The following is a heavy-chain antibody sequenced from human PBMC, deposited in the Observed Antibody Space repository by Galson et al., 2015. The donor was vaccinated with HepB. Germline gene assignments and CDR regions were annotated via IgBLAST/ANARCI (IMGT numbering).Heavy chain of an antibody. CDR2: IYPNDFDM. CDR1: GYTFTNYW. Sequence: QSGAEVKKPGESLKISCKGSGYTFTNYWIGWVRQMPGKGLEWMGIIYPNDFDMKYSPSFQGQVTMSVDKSINTAYLQWNSLKASDTAMYYCARTIHFDSGLFEYWGQGTLVTVSS. J-gene: IGHJ4*02. D-gene: IGHD5-12*01. CDR3: ARTIHFDSGLFEY. V-gene: IGHV5-51*03.